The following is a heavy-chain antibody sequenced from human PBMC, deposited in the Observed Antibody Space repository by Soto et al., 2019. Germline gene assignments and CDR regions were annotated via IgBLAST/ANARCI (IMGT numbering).Heavy chain of an antibody. CDR1: RGSFSGFY. D-gene: IGHD5-12*01. V-gene: IGHV4-34*01. CDR3: AIGRGYVYGNNFYGMDV. Sequence: QVQLQQRGAGLLKPSETLALTCGVYRGSFSGFYWTWIRQPPGKGLEWIGEINHSGSTNYNPSFKNRVTNSVDRSTNYFSLKMTSVTATDAAVYYCAIGRGYVYGNNFYGMDVWGQGTTVTVSS. CDR2: INHSGST. J-gene: IGHJ6*02.